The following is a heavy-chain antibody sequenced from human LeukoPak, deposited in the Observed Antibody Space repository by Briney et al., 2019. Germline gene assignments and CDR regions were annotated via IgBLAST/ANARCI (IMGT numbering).Heavy chain of an antibody. V-gene: IGHV3-23*01. J-gene: IGHJ4*02. CDR3: AKDLGSVVTPPSLDY. Sequence: GGSLRLSCAASGFTFSSYAMSWVRQAPGKGLEWVSAASGSGGSTYYADSVKGRFTISRDNSKNTLYLQMNSLRAEDTAVYYCAKDLGSVVTPPSLDYWGQGTLVTVSS. CDR1: GFTFSSYA. CDR2: ASGSGGST. D-gene: IGHD4-23*01.